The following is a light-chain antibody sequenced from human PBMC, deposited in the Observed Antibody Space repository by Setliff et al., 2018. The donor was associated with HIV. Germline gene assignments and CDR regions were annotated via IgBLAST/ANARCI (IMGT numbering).Light chain of an antibody. J-gene: IGLJ1*01. Sequence: QSALTQPRSVSGSPGQSVTFSCTGSSSDIGTYNYVSWYQQHPGKAPKLMIYDVSRRPSGVPDRFSGSKSGNTASLTISGLQADDEADYYCASYAGSNNFVFGTGTKVTVL. CDR3: ASYAGSNNFV. V-gene: IGLV2-11*01. CDR1: SSDIGTYNY. CDR2: DVS.